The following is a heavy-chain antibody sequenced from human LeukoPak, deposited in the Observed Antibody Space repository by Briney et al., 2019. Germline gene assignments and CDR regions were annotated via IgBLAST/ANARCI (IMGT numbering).Heavy chain of an antibody. CDR1: GFTFSSYG. CDR3: ARDQGFIVATQGIGY. V-gene: IGHV3-33*01. Sequence: GGSLRLSCAASGFTFSSYGMHWVRQAPGKGLEWVAVIWYDGSNKYYADSVKGRFTISRDNSKNTLYLQMNSLRAEDTAVYYCARDQGFIVATQGIGYWGQGTLVTVSS. D-gene: IGHD5-12*01. J-gene: IGHJ4*02. CDR2: IWYDGSNK.